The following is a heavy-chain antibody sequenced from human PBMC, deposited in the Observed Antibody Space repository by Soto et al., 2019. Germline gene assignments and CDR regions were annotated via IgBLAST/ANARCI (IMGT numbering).Heavy chain of an antibody. Sequence: PSETLSLTCTVSGGSISSYYWSWIRQPPGKGLEWIGSIYYSGSTNYNPSLKSRVTISVDTSKNQFSLKLSSVTAADTAVYYCASQGTFPDWFDPWGQGTLVTVSS. CDR2: IYYSGST. V-gene: IGHV4-59*08. CDR1: GGSISSYY. CDR3: ASQGTFPDWFDP. J-gene: IGHJ5*02. D-gene: IGHD3-16*01.